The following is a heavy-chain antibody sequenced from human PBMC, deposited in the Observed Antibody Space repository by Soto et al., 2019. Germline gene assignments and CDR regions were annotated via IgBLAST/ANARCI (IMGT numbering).Heavy chain of an antibody. J-gene: IGHJ6*02. CDR3: AREGELGYCSGGSCYYYGMDV. CDR1: GFTFSSYA. Sequence: PGGSLRLSCAASGFTFSSYAMHWVRQAPGKGLEWVAVISYDGSNKYYADSVKGRFTISRDNSKNTLYLQMNSLRAEDTAVYYCAREGELGYCSGGSCYYYGMDVWGQGTTVTVSS. V-gene: IGHV3-30-3*01. CDR2: ISYDGSNK. D-gene: IGHD2-15*01.